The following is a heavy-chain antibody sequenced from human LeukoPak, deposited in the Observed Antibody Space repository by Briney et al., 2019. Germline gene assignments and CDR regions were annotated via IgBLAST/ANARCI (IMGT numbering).Heavy chain of an antibody. D-gene: IGHD1-7*01. CDR3: ARLVRNWNSNWFDP. J-gene: IGHJ5*02. V-gene: IGHV4-59*01. CDR2: IYYSGST. Sequence: SETLSLTCTVSGGSISSYYWSWIRQPPGKGLEWIGYIYYSGSTNYNPSLKSRVTISVDTSKNQFSLKLSSVTAADTAVYYCARLVRNWNSNWFDPWGQGTLVTVSS. CDR1: GGSISSYY.